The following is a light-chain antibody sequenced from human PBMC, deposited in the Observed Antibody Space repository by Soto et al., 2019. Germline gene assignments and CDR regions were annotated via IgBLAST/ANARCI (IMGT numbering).Light chain of an antibody. J-gene: IGKJ5*01. V-gene: IGKV3-11*01. CDR3: QQRTSWPIT. Sequence: EIVLTQSPATLSFSPGERATLSCRASQSVSSYLAWYQQKPGQTPRLLIYDASNMATGIPARFSGSGSGTDFTLTISSLEPEDFAVYYCQQRTSWPITFGQGTRLEIK. CDR1: QSVSSY. CDR2: DAS.